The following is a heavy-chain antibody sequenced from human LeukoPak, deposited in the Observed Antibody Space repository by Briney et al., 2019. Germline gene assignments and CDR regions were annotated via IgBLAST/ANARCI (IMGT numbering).Heavy chain of an antibody. CDR1: GFIFTKYW. CDR3: ARDRGYSYGYRYYYYGMDV. J-gene: IGHJ6*02. Sequence: GGSPRLSCAASGFIFTKYWMHWVRQAPGKGLVWVSHVNSDGSATSYADSVKGRFTISRDNAKNTLYLQMNSLRAEDTAVYYCARDRGYSYGYRYYYYGMDVWGQGTTVTVSS. CDR2: VNSDGSAT. D-gene: IGHD5-18*01. V-gene: IGHV3-74*01.